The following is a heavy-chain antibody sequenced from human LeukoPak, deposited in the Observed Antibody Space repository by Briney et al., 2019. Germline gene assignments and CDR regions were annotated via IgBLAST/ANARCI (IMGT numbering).Heavy chain of an antibody. J-gene: IGHJ4*02. CDR2: IYYSGST. CDR3: ARLRFLEWLATD. V-gene: IGHV4-59*08. CDR1: GGSISSYY. D-gene: IGHD3-3*01. Sequence: SETLSLTCTVSGGSISSYYWSWIRQPPGKGLEWIGYIYYSGSTNYNPSLKSRVTISVDTSKNQFSLKLSSVTAADTAVYYCARLRFLEWLATDWGQGTLVTVSS.